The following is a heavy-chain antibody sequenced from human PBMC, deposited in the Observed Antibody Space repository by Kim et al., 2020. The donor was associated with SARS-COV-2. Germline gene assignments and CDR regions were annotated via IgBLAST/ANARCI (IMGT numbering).Heavy chain of an antibody. CDR3: ARDLDVGATLWGGMDV. V-gene: IGHV4-39*07. CDR1: GGSISSSSYY. CDR2: IYYSGST. Sequence: SETLSLTCTVSGGSISSSSYYWGWIRQPPGKGLEWIGSIYYSGSTYYNPSLKSRVTISVDTSKNQFSLKLSSVTAADTAVYYCARDLDVGATLWGGMDVWGQGTTVTVSS. J-gene: IGHJ6*02. D-gene: IGHD1-26*01.